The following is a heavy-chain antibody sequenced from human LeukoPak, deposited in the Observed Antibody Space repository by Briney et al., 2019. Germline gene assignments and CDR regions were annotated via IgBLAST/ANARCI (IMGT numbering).Heavy chain of an antibody. CDR1: GLTFSSYA. J-gene: IGHJ4*02. CDR3: ARGYDFWSGYERRGFLDY. Sequence: PGRSLRLSCAASGLTFSSYAMHWVRQAPGKGLEWVAVISYDGSNKYYADSVKGRFTISRDNSKNTLYLQMNSLRAEDTAVYYCARGYDFWSGYERRGFLDYWGQGTLVTVSS. D-gene: IGHD3-3*01. V-gene: IGHV3-30-3*01. CDR2: ISYDGSNK.